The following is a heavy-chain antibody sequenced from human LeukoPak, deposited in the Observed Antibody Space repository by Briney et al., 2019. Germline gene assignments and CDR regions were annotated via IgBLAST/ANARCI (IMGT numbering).Heavy chain of an antibody. J-gene: IGHJ4*02. D-gene: IGHD3-10*01. CDR2: INHSGST. Sequence: PSETLSLTCAVYGGSFSGYYWSWIRPPPGKGLEWIGEINHSGSTNYQSSLKSRVTISVDASMNQFSMKLSAVTAADTAVYYCARAGYWNYYGSGSYYSFDYWGQGTLVSVSS. CDR1: GGSFSGYY. CDR3: ARAGYWNYYGSGSYYSFDY. V-gene: IGHV4-34*01.